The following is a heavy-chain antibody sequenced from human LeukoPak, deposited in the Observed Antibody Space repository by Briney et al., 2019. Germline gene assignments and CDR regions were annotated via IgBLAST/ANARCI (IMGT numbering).Heavy chain of an antibody. J-gene: IGHJ4*02. CDR1: GFTFSDYY. V-gene: IGHV3-11*01. D-gene: IGHD6-19*01. Sequence: GGSLRLSCAASGFTFSDYYMSWIRQAPGKGLEWVSYISSSGSTIYYADSVRGRFTISRDNAKNSLYLQMNSLRAEDTAVYYCTRTIPPAAFRSGPVYFDSWGQGTLVTVSS. CDR2: ISSSGSTI. CDR3: TRTIPPAAFRSGPVYFDS.